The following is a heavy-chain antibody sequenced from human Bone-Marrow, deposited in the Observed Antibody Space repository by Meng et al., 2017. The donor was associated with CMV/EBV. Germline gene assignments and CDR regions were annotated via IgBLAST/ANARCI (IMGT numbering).Heavy chain of an antibody. J-gene: IGHJ3*02. Sequence: GGSLRLSCAASGFTFSSYAMHWVRQAPGKGLEWVAVISYDGSNKYYADSVKGRFTISRDNSKNTLYLQMNSLRAEDTAVYYCARDRPRPSTGTGGFYAFDIWGQGTMVTVSS. CDR3: ARDRPRPSTGTGGFYAFDI. V-gene: IGHV3-30*04. CDR1: GFTFSSYA. D-gene: IGHD1-1*01. CDR2: ISYDGSNK.